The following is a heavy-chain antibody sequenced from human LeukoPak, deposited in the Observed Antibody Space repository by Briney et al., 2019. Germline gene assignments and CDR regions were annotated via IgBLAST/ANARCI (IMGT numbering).Heavy chain of an antibody. CDR2: ISSSSSTI. CDR1: GFTFSSYS. J-gene: IGHJ4*02. Sequence: GGSLRLSCAASGFTFSSYSMNWVRQASGKGLEWVAYISSSSSTIYYADSVKGRFTVSRDNAKNSLYLQMNSLRAEDTAVYYCARELTYYYDSSGYTHLGQGTLVTVSS. D-gene: IGHD3-22*01. CDR3: ARELTYYYDSSGYTH. V-gene: IGHV3-48*01.